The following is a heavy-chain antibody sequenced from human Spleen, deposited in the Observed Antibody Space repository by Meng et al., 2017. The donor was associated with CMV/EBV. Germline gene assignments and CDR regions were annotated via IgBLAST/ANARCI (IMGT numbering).Heavy chain of an antibody. CDR2: IYYGGIT. V-gene: IGHV4-39*07. CDR1: GDSITGTTYY. J-gene: IGHJ6*02. D-gene: IGHD2-21*01. Sequence: GSLRLSCTVSGDSITGTTYYWGWIRQPPGKGLEWIGTIYYGGITFYNPSLKSRVTISLDASNNQFSLKLSSVTAADTAVYYCARGIAPSSNYFYYGMDVWGQGTTVTVSS. CDR3: ARGIAPSSNYFYYGMDV.